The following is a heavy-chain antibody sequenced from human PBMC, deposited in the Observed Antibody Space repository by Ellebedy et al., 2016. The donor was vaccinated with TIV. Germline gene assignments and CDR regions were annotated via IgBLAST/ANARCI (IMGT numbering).Heavy chain of an antibody. J-gene: IGHJ4*02. CDR2: KNQDGSGK. Sequence: GESLKTSCAASGFAFRRYWMSWVRQASGKGLELLANKNQDGSGKYFVDSVKGRFTISRDNAKDSLYQKMNSLRAEDAAAYYCAREGADSSGHNPQFLDYWGQGTPVTVSS. D-gene: IGHD3-22*01. CDR1: GFAFRRYW. V-gene: IGHV3-7*01. CDR3: AREGADSSGHNPQFLDY.